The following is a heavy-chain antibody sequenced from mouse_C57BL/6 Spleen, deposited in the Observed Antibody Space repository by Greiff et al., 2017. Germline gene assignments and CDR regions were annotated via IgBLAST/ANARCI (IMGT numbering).Heavy chain of an antibody. V-gene: IGHV1-82*01. J-gene: IGHJ4*01. D-gene: IGHD2-2*01. CDR2: IYPGDGDT. Sequence: VQLQQSGPELVKPGASVKISCKASGYAFSSSWMNWVKQRPGKGLEWIGRIYPGDGDTNYNGKFKGKATLTADKSSSTAYMQLSSLTSEDSAVYFCARSLYGYDEDYAMDYWGQGTSVTVSS. CDR1: GYAFSSSW. CDR3: ARSLYGYDEDYAMDY.